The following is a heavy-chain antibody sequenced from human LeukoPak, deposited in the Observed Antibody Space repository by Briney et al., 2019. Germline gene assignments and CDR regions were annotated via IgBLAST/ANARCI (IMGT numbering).Heavy chain of an antibody. V-gene: IGHV4-59*01. CDR1: GVSISSYY. CDR2: ISYSGST. CDR3: ARSRAYDYHFDN. D-gene: IGHD5-12*01. Sequence: PSETLSLTCTVSGVSISSYYWSWIRQSPGKGLEWIGYISYSGSTNYNPSLKSRVTISVDTSKNQFSLKLTSVTAADTAVYYCARSRAYDYHFDNWGQGALVTVSS. J-gene: IGHJ4*02.